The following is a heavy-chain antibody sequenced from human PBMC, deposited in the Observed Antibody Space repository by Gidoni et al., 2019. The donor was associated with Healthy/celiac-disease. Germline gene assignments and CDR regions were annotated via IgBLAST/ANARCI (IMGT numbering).Heavy chain of an antibody. V-gene: IGHV4-34*01. D-gene: IGHD4-17*01. CDR2: INHSGST. CDR3: ARALLYGDYYSWFDP. CDR1: GWSFRGYY. J-gene: IGHJ5*02. Sequence: QVQLQQWRAGLLKPSETLSLTCAVSGWSFRGYYWSWIRQPPGKGLEWIGEINHSGSTNYNPSLKSRVTISVDTSKNQFSLKLSSVTAADTAVYYCARALLYGDYYSWFDPWGQGTLVTVSS.